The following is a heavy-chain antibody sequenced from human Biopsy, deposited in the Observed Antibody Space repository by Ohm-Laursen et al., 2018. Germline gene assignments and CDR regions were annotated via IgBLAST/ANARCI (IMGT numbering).Heavy chain of an antibody. CDR3: ARHGSQGYCTGGSCVDY. CDR1: GGSVSSGSHY. V-gene: IGHV4-61*01. CDR2: IYYNGSS. D-gene: IGHD2-15*01. J-gene: IGHJ4*02. Sequence: SDTLSLTCPVSGGSVSSGSHYWSWIRQPPGKGLEWIGFIYYNGSSNYNPSLKSRVTISVDTSKNQFSLKLSSATAADTAVFYCARHGSQGYCTGGSCVDYWGQGALVTVSS.